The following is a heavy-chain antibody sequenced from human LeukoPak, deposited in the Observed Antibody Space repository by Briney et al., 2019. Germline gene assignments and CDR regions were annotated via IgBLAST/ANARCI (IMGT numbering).Heavy chain of an antibody. CDR2: INTNTGNP. V-gene: IGHV7-4-1*02. Sequence: ASVMVSCKASGDSITSYAMDWVRQAPGQWLEWMGWINTNTGNPTYAQGFTGRFVFSLDTSVSTAYLQISSLKAEDTAVYYCARELDYGDYKDWFDPWGQGTLVTVSS. CDR3: ARELDYGDYKDWFDP. J-gene: IGHJ5*02. CDR1: GDSITSYA. D-gene: IGHD4-17*01.